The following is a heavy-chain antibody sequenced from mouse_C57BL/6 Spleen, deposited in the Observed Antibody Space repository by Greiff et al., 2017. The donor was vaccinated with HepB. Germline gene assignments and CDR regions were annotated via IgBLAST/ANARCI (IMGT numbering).Heavy chain of an antibody. CDR3: ARDGLSLRSY. D-gene: IGHD1-1*01. J-gene: IGHJ2*01. V-gene: IGHV1-64*01. Sequence: VQLQQSGAELVKPGASVKLSCKASGYTFTSYWMHWVKQRPGQGLEWIGMIHPNSGSTNYNEKFKSKATLTVDKSSSTAYMQLSSLTSEDSAVYYCARDGLSLRSYWGQGTTLTVSS. CDR1: GYTFTSYW. CDR2: IHPNSGST.